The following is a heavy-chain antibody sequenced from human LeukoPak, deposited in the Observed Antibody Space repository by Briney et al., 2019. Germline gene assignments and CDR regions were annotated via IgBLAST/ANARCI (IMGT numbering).Heavy chain of an antibody. D-gene: IGHD3-10*01. CDR2: ISSSSSYI. V-gene: IGHV3-21*01. Sequence: GGSLRLSRSASGFTLSSFAMSWVRQAPGKGLEWVSSISSSSSYIYYADSVKGRFTISRDNAKNSLYLQMNSLRAEDTAVYYCARADQLTWFGELDDAFDIWGQGTMVTVSS. J-gene: IGHJ3*02. CDR1: GFTLSSFA. CDR3: ARADQLTWFGELDDAFDI.